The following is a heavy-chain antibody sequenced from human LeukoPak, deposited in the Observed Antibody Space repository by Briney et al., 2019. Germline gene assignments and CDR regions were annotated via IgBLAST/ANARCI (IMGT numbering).Heavy chain of an antibody. J-gene: IGHJ3*02. Sequence: GGSLRLSCAASGFTFSCYAMSWVRQAPGKGLEWVSSISGSGDYTYYADSVKGRFAISRDNSKNALSLQMNSLRAEDTAVYYCATPFSYASGAYYSPFDIWGQGTMVTVSS. CDR3: ATPFSYASGAYYSPFDI. V-gene: IGHV3-23*01. CDR2: ISGSGDYT. CDR1: GFTFSCYA. D-gene: IGHD3-10*01.